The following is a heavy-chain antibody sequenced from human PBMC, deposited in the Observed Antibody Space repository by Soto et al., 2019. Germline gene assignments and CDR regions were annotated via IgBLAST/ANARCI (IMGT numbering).Heavy chain of an antibody. CDR3: ARRSGAAFDY. J-gene: IGHJ4*02. D-gene: IGHD1-26*01. CDR1: GDSISSNNYY. CDR2: INYSGNT. V-gene: IGHV4-39*07. Sequence: SETLSLTCTVSGDSISSNNYYWGWIRQPPGKGLEWIGGINYSGNTYYDPSLKSRVTISVDTSKNQFSLMLTSVTAADTAVYYCARRSGAAFDYWGQGTLVTVSS.